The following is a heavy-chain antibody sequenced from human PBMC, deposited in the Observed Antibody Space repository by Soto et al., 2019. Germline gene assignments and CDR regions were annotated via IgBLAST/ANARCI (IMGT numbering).Heavy chain of an antibody. D-gene: IGHD3-22*01. CDR1: GGTFSSYT. CDR3: ARGGGYYDSSGKSRFDP. Sequence: QVQLVQSGAEVKKPGSSVKVSCKASGGTFSSYTISWVRQAPGQGLEWMGRIIPILGIANYAQKFQGRVTITAEKSTSTAYMELSSLRSEDTAVYYCARGGGYYDSSGKSRFDPWGQGTLVTVSS. CDR2: IIPILGIA. J-gene: IGHJ5*02. V-gene: IGHV1-69*02.